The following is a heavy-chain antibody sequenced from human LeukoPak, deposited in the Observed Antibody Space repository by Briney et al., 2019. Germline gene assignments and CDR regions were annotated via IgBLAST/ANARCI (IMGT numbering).Heavy chain of an antibody. V-gene: IGHV4-4*02. CDR3: ARSEWSEGAFDI. CDR2: ISHSGST. J-gene: IGHJ3*02. D-gene: IGHD3-3*01. Sequence: PSGTLSLTCAVSGGSISNSNWWSWVRQPPGKGLEWIGEISHSGSTNYNPSLKSRVTISVDKSQNQFSLRLNSVTAADTAVYYCARSEWSEGAFDIWGQGTMVTVSS. CDR1: GGSISNSNW.